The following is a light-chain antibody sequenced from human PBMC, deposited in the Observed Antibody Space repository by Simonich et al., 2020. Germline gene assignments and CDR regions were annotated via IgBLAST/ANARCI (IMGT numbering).Light chain of an antibody. CDR3: AAWDDSLSGRVV. CDR2: RNN. Sequence: QSVLTQPPSASGTPGQRVTISCSGSSSNIGSNYVYWYQQLPGTAPKLLLYRNNQRPSGVPDRFSGSKSGTSASLAISGLRSEDEADYYCAAWDDSLSGRVVFGGGTKLTVL. CDR1: SSNIGSNY. V-gene: IGLV1-47*01. J-gene: IGLJ2*01.